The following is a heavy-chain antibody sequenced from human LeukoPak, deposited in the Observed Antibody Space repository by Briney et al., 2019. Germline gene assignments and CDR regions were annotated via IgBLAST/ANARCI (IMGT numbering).Heavy chain of an antibody. V-gene: IGHV3-21*03. D-gene: IGHD6-13*01. J-gene: IGHJ4*02. CDR1: GFTFSSYS. CDR3: TTHSRIAAAGTFDY. Sequence: NPGGSLRLSCAASGFTFSSYSMNWVRQAPGKGLEWVSSISSSSSYIYYADSVKGRFTISRDNAKNSLYLQMNSLRAEDTAVYYCTTHSRIAAAGTFDYWGQGTLVTVSS. CDR2: ISSSSSYI.